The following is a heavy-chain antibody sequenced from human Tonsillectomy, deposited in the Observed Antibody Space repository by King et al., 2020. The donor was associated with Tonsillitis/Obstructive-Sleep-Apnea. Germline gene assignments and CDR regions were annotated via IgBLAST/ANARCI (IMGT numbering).Heavy chain of an antibody. D-gene: IGHD5-24*01. CDR2: IYYTGST. CDR3: ARLEMASDNWFDP. CDR1: GGSISSSTSY. Sequence: QLQESGPGLVKPSETLSLTCTVSGGSISSSTSYWGWIRQPPSQGLEWIATIYYTGSTFYNPSLKSRVIMSVHTSKNQFSLRLNSVSAADTAVYYCARLEMASDNWFDPWGQGTLVTVSS. J-gene: IGHJ5*02. V-gene: IGHV4-39*01.